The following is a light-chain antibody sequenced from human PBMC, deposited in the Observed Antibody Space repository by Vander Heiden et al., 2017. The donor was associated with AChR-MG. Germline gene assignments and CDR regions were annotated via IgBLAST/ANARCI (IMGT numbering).Light chain of an antibody. CDR1: QSLLHSNGYNC. CDR2: LGS. Sequence: DIVTTQFPLFPLVTPGGPGPISCRSSQSLLHSNGYNCLDWYLQKPGQSPQLLIYLGSNRASGVPDRFSGSGSGTDFTLKINRMDAEDVGVYYCKQATQTPRTSDQEIKLEIK. J-gene: IGKJ2*01. V-gene: IGKV2-28*01. CDR3: KQATQTPRT.